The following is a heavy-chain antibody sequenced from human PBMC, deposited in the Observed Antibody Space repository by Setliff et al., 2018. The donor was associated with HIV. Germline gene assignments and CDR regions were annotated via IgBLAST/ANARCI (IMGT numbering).Heavy chain of an antibody. Sequence: PGESLKISCAASGFTFSSYSMNWVRQAPGKGLEWVSYISGLGGGTIYYADSVRGRFTISRDDAEKSVYLQMNSLRAEDTAVYYCARAGVVEGYYYYYYMDVWGKGTTVTVSS. CDR1: GFTFSSYS. CDR3: ARAGVVEGYYYYYYMDV. CDR2: ISGLGGGTI. V-gene: IGHV3-48*01. D-gene: IGHD2-15*01. J-gene: IGHJ6*03.